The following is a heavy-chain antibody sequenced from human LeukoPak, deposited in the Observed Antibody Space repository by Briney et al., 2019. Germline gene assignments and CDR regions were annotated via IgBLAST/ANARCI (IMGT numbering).Heavy chain of an antibody. CDR2: INWNGGST. V-gene: IGHV3-20*04. D-gene: IGHD4-23*01. CDR1: GFTFDDYG. Sequence: GGSLRLSCAASGFTFDDYGMSWVRQAPGKGLEWVSGINWNGGSTGYADSVKGRFTISRDNAKNSLYLQMNSLRAEDTALYYCAKSDTVVTPYYFDYWGQGTLVTVSS. CDR3: AKSDTVVTPYYFDY. J-gene: IGHJ4*02.